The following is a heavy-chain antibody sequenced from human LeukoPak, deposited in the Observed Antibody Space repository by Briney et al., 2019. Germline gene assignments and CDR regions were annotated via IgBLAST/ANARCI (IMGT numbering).Heavy chain of an antibody. CDR3: ARGGGYSGYDE. D-gene: IGHD5-12*01. CDR1: GFTFSSLT. J-gene: IGHJ4*02. V-gene: IGHV3-74*01. CDR2: INTDGSAT. Sequence: GGSLRLSCVASGFTFSSLTMHWVRQAPGKGLVWVSRINTDGSATTYADSVKGRFTISRDNAKNTLYLQMNSLRDEDTAVYYCARGGGYSGYDEGGQGTLVTVSS.